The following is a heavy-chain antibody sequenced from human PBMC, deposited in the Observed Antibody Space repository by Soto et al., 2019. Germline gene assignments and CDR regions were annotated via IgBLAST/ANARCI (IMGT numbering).Heavy chain of an antibody. J-gene: IGHJ6*02. V-gene: IGHV3-30*18. CDR3: AKAPLGATESTVDYYYGMDV. Sequence: PGGSLRLSCAASGFTFSTYAMAWVRQAPGKGLEWVAVISYDGSNKYYADSVKGRFTISRDNSKNTLYLQMNSLRAEDTAVYYCAKAPLGATESTVDYYYGMDVWGQGTTVTVSS. CDR2: ISYDGSNK. D-gene: IGHD1-26*01. CDR1: GFTFSTYA.